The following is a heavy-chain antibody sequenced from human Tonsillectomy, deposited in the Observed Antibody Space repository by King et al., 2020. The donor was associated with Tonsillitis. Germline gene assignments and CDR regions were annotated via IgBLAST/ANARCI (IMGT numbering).Heavy chain of an antibody. D-gene: IGHD2-15*01. J-gene: IGHJ3*02. V-gene: IGHV3-20*04. CDR2: INWNGGST. Sequence: VQLVESGGGVVRPGGSLRLSCGASGFPFDDYGMSWVRQAPGKGLEWVSGINWNGGSTGYADSVKGRFTISRDNAKNSLYLQMNSLRAEDTALYYCARGYCSGGSCRDDAFDIWGQGTMVTVSS. CDR3: ARGYCSGGSCRDDAFDI. CDR1: GFPFDDYG.